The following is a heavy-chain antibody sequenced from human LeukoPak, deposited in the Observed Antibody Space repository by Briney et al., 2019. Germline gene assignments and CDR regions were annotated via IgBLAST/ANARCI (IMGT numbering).Heavy chain of an antibody. D-gene: IGHD5-12*01. CDR1: GFTVSSNY. J-gene: IGHJ4*02. V-gene: IGHV3-66*01. Sequence: GGSLRLSCAASGFTVSSNYMSWVRQAPGKGLEWVSVIYSGGSTCYADSVKGRFTISRDNSKNTLYLQMNSLRAEDTAVYYCARVGDIVATEDYWGQGTLVTVSS. CDR3: ARVGDIVATEDY. CDR2: IYSGGST.